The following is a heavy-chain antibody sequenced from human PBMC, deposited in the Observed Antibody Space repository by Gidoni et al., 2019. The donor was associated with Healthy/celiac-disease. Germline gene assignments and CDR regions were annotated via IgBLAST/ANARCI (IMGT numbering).Heavy chain of an antibody. CDR1: GFTFSSDA. Sequence: EVQLLESGGGLVQPGGSLRLSCAASGFTFSSDAMSWVRQAPGNGLEWVSAISGSGGSTYYADSVKGRFTISRDNSKNTLYLQMNSLRAEDTAVYYCAKDLVYGDYIPVDYWGQGTLVTVSS. CDR3: AKDLVYGDYIPVDY. V-gene: IGHV3-23*01. J-gene: IGHJ4*02. CDR2: ISGSGGST. D-gene: IGHD4-17*01.